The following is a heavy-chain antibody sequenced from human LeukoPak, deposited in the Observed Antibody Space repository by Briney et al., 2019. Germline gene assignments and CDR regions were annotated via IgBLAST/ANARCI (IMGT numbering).Heavy chain of an antibody. CDR3: ANIASANYLSDY. Sequence: QTGGSLRLSCAASGFTFSSYAMSWVRQAPGEGLEWVSAISGSGGSTYYADSVKGRFTISRDNSKNTLYLQMNSLRAEDTAVYYCANIASANYLSDYWGQGTLVTVSS. CDR2: ISGSGGST. CDR1: GFTFSSYA. J-gene: IGHJ4*02. D-gene: IGHD6-25*01. V-gene: IGHV3-23*01.